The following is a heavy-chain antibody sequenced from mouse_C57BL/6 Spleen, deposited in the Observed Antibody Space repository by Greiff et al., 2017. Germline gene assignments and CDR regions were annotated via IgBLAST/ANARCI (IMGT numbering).Heavy chain of an antibody. CDR3: ERRRADGYFSY. Sequence: EVKLVESGGGLVQPGGSLKLSCAASGFTFSDYYMYWVRQTPEKRLEWVAYISNGGGSTYYPDTLKGRFTISRDNAKNTLYLQMSRLKSEDTAMYYCERRRADGYFSYWGQGTLVTVSA. V-gene: IGHV5-12*01. CDR1: GFTFSDYY. D-gene: IGHD2-3*01. J-gene: IGHJ3*01. CDR2: ISNGGGST.